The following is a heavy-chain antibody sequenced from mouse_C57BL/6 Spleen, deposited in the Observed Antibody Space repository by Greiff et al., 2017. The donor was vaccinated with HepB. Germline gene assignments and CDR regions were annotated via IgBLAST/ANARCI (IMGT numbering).Heavy chain of an antibody. J-gene: IGHJ4*01. D-gene: IGHD2-4*01. V-gene: IGHV1-77*01. CDR3: ARRGAFDYDYDESYYYAMDY. CDR1: GYTFTDYY. Sequence: VQLQQSGAELVKPGASVKISCKASGYTFTDYYINWVKQRPGQGLEWIGKIGPGSGSTYYNEKFKGKATLTADKSSSTAYMQLSSLTSEDSAVYFCARRGAFDYDYDESYYYAMDYWGQGTSVTVSS. CDR2: IGPGSGST.